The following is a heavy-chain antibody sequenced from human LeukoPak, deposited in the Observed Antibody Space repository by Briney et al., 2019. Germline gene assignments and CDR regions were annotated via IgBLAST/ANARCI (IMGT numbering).Heavy chain of an antibody. CDR3: AGIPDIVVVPAAMGPNYYYYGMDV. Sequence: SETLSLTCAVYGGSFSGYYWSWIRQPPGKGLEWIGEINHSGSTNYNPSLKSRVTISVDTSKNQFSLKLSSVIAADTAVYYCAGIPDIVVVPAAMGPNYYYYGMDVWGQGTTVTVS. CDR1: GGSFSGYY. CDR2: INHSGST. V-gene: IGHV4-34*01. J-gene: IGHJ6*02. D-gene: IGHD2-2*01.